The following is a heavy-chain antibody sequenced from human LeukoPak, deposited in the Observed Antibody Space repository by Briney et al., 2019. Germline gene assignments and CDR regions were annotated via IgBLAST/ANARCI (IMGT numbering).Heavy chain of an antibody. J-gene: IGHJ4*02. V-gene: IGHV4-39*07. CDR2: IYHSGST. CDR1: GGSFSNYF. CDR3: VRALLDAFDYDFDS. Sequence: SETLSLTCSVSGGSFSNYFWRCVRQSAGKGREGIGTIYHSGSTYLNPSLKSRITLSVDTPRNQFSLKLSSVTAADTAVYYCVRALLDAFDYDFDSWGQGTLVTVSS. D-gene: IGHD3-16*01.